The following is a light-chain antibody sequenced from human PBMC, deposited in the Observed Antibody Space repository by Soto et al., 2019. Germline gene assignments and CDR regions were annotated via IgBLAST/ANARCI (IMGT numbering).Light chain of an antibody. J-gene: IGLJ1*01. V-gene: IGLV6-57*03. Sequence: NFMLTQPHSVSGSPGKTVKISCTRNSGSIASNHVQWYQQRPGRAPTPLIYEDNQRPSGVPARFSGSIDGSSNSAFLTISGLTTEDEADYYCQFYDSDTLYVFGTGTHLTVL. CDR2: EDN. CDR3: QFYDSDTLYV. CDR1: SGSIASNH.